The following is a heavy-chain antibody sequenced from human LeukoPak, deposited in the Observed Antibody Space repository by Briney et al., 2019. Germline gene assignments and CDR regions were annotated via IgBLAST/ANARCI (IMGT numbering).Heavy chain of an antibody. D-gene: IGHD2-8*01. CDR2: ISWDGVVT. J-gene: IGHJ4*02. Sequence: PGGSLRLSCAASGFVFDNYTIHSVRQAPGKGLEWVSLISWDGVVTYYGDSVKGRFTISRDNSKNSLYLEMKSVTIDDSALYYCAKEVSGGDNYECMENWGQGTLVIVSS. CDR3: AKEVSGGDNYECMEN. CDR1: GFVFDNYT. V-gene: IGHV3-43*01.